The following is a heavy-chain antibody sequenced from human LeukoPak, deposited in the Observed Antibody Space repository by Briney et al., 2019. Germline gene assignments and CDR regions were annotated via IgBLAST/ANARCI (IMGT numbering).Heavy chain of an antibody. CDR2: ISWNGGSI. Sequence: GGSLRLSCAASGFTFDDYAMHWVRQAPGKGLEWVSGISWNGGSIGYADSVKGRFTISRDNAKNSLYLQMNSLRAEDTALYYCAKSRGIAVAADYYYYGMDVWGQGTTVTVSS. CDR1: GFTFDDYA. J-gene: IGHJ6*02. D-gene: IGHD6-19*01. CDR3: AKSRGIAVAADYYYYGMDV. V-gene: IGHV3-9*01.